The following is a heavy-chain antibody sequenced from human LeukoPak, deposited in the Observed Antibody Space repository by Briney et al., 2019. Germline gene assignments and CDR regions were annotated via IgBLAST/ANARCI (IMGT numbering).Heavy chain of an antibody. CDR2: INTDGTVT. J-gene: IGHJ4*02. D-gene: IGHD6-19*01. V-gene: IGHV3-74*01. Sequence: GGSLRLSCAASGFTFSKYWMLWVRQAPGKGLKSVSRINTDGTVTTYADSVRGRFTVSRDNADNTMFLQMNSVRDEDTAVYYCATKQWLAPPPDSWGQGTPVTVSS. CDR3: ATKQWLAPPPDS. CDR1: GFTFSKYW.